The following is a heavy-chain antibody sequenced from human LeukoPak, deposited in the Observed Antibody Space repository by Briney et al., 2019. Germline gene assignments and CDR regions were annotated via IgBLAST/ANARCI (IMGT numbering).Heavy chain of an antibody. CDR2: VNPNSGGT. D-gene: IGHD5-12*01. Sequence: GASVKVSCKASGYTFTGYYMHWVRQAPGQGLEWMGWVNPNSGGTNYAQKFQGRVTMTRDTSISTAYMEVSRLTSDDTAVFYCAREGSGYPYWGQGTLVTVSS. CDR1: GYTFTGYY. CDR3: AREGSGYPY. V-gene: IGHV1-2*02. J-gene: IGHJ4*02.